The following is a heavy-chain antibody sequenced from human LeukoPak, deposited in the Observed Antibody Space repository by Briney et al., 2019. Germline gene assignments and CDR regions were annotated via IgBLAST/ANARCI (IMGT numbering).Heavy chain of an antibody. CDR3: AREEGATQDAN. D-gene: IGHD1-26*01. Sequence: SQTLSLTCTVSGFSISSGYYWACIRQPPGKGLEWIGSVYHTGGTYYNPSLKSRVTISVDTSRNQFSLRLSSVTAADTAVYYCAREEGATQDANWGQGTLVLVSS. J-gene: IGHJ4*02. CDR1: GFSISSGYY. V-gene: IGHV4-38-2*02. CDR2: VYHTGGT.